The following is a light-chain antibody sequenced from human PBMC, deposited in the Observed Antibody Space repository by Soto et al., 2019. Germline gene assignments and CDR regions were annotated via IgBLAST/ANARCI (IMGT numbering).Light chain of an antibody. Sequence: DIQMTQFPSTLSASVGDRVTITCRASQSISSWLAWYQQKPGKAPKLLINKASSLESGVPSRFSGSGSGTEITLTISSLQPDDFATYYCQQYNSYPWTFGQGTKVEIK. CDR3: QQYNSYPWT. CDR2: KAS. CDR1: QSISSW. J-gene: IGKJ1*01. V-gene: IGKV1-5*03.